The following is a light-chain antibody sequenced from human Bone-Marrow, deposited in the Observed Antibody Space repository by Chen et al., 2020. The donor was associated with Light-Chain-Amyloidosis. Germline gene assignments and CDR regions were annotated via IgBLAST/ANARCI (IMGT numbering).Light chain of an antibody. J-gene: IGLJ3*02. CDR2: DDS. V-gene: IGLV3-21*02. CDR3: PAWDRSSDRPV. CDR1: NIGSTS. Sequence: SYVLTQPSSVSVAPGQTATIACGGNNIGSTSVHWYQQTPGQAPLLVVYDDSDRPSGIPERLSGSNSGNTATLTISRVEAGDEADYYCPAWDRSSDRPVFGGGTKLTVL.